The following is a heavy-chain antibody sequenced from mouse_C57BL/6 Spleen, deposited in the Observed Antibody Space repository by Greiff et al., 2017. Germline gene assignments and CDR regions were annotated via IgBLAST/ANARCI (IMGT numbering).Heavy chain of an antibody. J-gene: IGHJ4*01. CDR2: IDPYSGGT. D-gene: IGHD4-1*01. CDR1: GYTFTSYW. Sequence: QVQLQQPGAELVKPGASVKLSCKASGYTFTSYWMHWVKQRPGRGLEWIGRIDPYSGGTKYNEKFKSKAPLTVDKPSSTAYMQRRSLTSEDSAVYDCARELGNYYAMDYWGQGTSVTVSS. CDR3: ARELGNYYAMDY. V-gene: IGHV1-72*01.